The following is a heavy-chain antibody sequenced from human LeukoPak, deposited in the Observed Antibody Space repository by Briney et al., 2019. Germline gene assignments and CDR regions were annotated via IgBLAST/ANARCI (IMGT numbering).Heavy chain of an antibody. CDR2: IIPIFGTA. CDR1: GGTFSSYA. CDR3: ASSKQLGKVYYFDY. Sequence: ASVEVSCKASGGTFSSYAISWVRQAPGQGLEWMGRIIPIFGTANYAQKFQGRVTITTDESTSTAYMELSSLRSEDTAVYYCASSKQLGKVYYFDYWGQGTLVTVSS. J-gene: IGHJ4*02. V-gene: IGHV1-69*05. D-gene: IGHD6-13*01.